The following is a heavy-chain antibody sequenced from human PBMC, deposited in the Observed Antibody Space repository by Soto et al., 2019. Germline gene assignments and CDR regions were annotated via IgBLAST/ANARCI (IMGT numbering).Heavy chain of an antibody. V-gene: IGHV3-9*01. CDR1: GFTFDDYA. CDR2: ISWNSGSI. D-gene: IGHD5-12*01. CDR3: ASSSGYANGADYYMDV. Sequence: PGGSLRLSCAASGFTFDDYAMHWVRQAPGKGLEWVSGISWNSGSIGYADSVKGRFTISRDNSKNTLYLQMNSLRAEDTAVYYCASSSGYANGADYYMDVWGKGTTVTVSS. J-gene: IGHJ6*03.